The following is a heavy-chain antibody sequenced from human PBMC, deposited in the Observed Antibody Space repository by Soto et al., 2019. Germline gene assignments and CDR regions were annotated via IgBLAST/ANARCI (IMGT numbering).Heavy chain of an antibody. CDR1: GGSISSSSYY. V-gene: IGHV4-39*01. J-gene: IGHJ4*01. CDR3: SRARGYRYGYLDYFYF. D-gene: IGHD5-18*01. CDR2: IYYSGST. Sequence: QLQLQESGPGLVKPSETLSLTCTVSGGSISSSSYYWGWIRQPPGKGLEWIGSIYYSGSTYYNPSPKSRVTISVDTSKNQFSLELSSVTAADTAGYYCSRARGYRYGYLDYFYFWGQGTLVTVSS.